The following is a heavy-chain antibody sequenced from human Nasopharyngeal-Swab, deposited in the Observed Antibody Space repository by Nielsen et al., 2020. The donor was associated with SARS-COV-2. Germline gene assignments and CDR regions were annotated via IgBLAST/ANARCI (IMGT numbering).Heavy chain of an antibody. CDR2: DYYTGST. J-gene: IGHJ4*02. CDR3: ARRRIANGDFDF. Sequence: SQTLSLTCAVYGGSFSGYYWSWIRQPPGKGLEWIGSDYYTGSTYYNPSLKSRVSISVDTSKNQFSLKVSSVTAADTAVYYCARRRIANGDFDFWGQGTLVTVSS. D-gene: IGHD2-21*01. V-gene: IGHV4-34*01. CDR1: GGSFSGYY.